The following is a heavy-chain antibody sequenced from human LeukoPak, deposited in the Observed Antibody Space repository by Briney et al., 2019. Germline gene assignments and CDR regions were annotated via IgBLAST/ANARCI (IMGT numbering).Heavy chain of an antibody. D-gene: IGHD2-15*01. V-gene: IGHV3-11*04. CDR3: ARARGSYAFDI. Sequence: GGSLRLSCAASGFTFSDYYMGWIRQAPGKGLDWVSYISSSGGTMYYADSVKGRFTISRDNAKNSLYLQMNSLRAEDTAVYYCARARGSYAFDIWGQGTMVTVSS. CDR1: GFTFSDYY. J-gene: IGHJ3*02. CDR2: ISSSGGTM.